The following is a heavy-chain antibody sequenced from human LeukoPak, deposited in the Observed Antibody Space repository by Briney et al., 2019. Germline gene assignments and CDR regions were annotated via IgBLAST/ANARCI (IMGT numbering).Heavy chain of an antibody. J-gene: IGHJ6*02. CDR2: ISGSGGST. D-gene: IGHD2-15*01. Sequence: PGGSLRLSCAASGFTFSSYAMSWVRQAPGKGLEWVSAISGSGGSTYYADSVKGRFTISRDNSKNTLYLQMNSLRAEDTAVYYCAKGARSCSGGSCYYVHYYGMDVWGQGTTVTVSS. CDR1: GFTFSSYA. CDR3: AKGARSCSGGSCYYVHYYGMDV. V-gene: IGHV3-23*01.